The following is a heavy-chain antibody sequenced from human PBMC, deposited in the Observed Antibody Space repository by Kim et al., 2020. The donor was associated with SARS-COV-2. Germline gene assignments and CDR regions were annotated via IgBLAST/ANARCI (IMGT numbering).Heavy chain of an antibody. V-gene: IGHV3-66*01. D-gene: IGHD3-3*01. Sequence: KGRFTISRDNSKNTLYLQMNSLRAEDTAVYYCARELFAIFGVVTANWFDPWGQGTLVTVSS. J-gene: IGHJ5*02. CDR3: ARELFAIFGVVTANWFDP.